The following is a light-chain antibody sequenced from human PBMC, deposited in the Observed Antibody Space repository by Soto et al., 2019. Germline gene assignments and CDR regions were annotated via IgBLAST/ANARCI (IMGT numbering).Light chain of an antibody. CDR3: SSYTSGSTLYV. CDR1: SSDFYGYNY. Sequence: SALTQPASLSGSPGQSITISCTGTSSDFYGYNYVSWYQQLPGKAPKLLIYEVTSRPSGVSNRFSGSKSGSTASLTISGLLAEDEADYYCSSYTSGSTLYVFGTGTKVTVL. J-gene: IGLJ1*01. V-gene: IGLV2-14*01. CDR2: EVT.